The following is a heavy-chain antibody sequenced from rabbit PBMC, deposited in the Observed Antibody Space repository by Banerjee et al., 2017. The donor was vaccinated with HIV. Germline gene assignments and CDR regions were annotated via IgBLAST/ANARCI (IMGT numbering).Heavy chain of an antibody. CDR2: IYPDSSADT. Sequence: QEQLKESGGDLVKPGASVTLTCTASGFSFSDNCYMCWVRQAPGRGLEWIACIYPDSSADTYYANWAKGRFTISRTSSTTVTLQMTSLTAADTATYFCARDLAGVIGWNFNLWGPGTLVTVS. CDR3: ARDLAGVIGWNFNL. CDR1: GFSFSDNCY. J-gene: IGHJ4*01. D-gene: IGHD4-1*01. V-gene: IGHV1S45*01.